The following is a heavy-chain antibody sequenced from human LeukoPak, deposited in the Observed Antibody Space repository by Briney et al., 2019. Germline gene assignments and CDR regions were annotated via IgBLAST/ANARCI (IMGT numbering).Heavy chain of an antibody. D-gene: IGHD7-27*01. Sequence: SVKVSCKASGYTFTSYGISWVRQAPGQGLEWMGGIIPIFGTASYTQRFQGRVAIITDESTSTAYMELSSLRSEDTAVYYCARFTRNDWGWYFDLWGRGTLVTVSS. V-gene: IGHV1-69*05. J-gene: IGHJ2*01. CDR3: ARFTRNDWGWYFDL. CDR1: GYTFTSYG. CDR2: IIPIFGTA.